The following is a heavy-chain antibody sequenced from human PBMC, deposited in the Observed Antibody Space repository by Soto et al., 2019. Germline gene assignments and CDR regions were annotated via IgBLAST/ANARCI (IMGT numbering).Heavy chain of an antibody. CDR3: ANRHGYKSFEY. D-gene: IGHD5-12*01. CDR1: GFTFSSYA. J-gene: IGHJ4*02. Sequence: GGSLRPSCAASGFTFSSYAMTWVRQAPGKGLEWVSGIDYTGTSTYYADSVKGRFTISRDNSKNTLYLQMNSLRAEDTAVYYCANRHGYKSFEYWGQGALVTVSS. CDR2: IDYTGTST. V-gene: IGHV3-23*01.